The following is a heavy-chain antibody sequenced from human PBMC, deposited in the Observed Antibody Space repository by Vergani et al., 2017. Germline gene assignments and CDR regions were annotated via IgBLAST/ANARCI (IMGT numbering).Heavy chain of an antibody. CDR2: IYYSGST. J-gene: IGHJ4*02. D-gene: IGHD6-6*01. V-gene: IGHV4-39*01. CDR1: GGSISSSSYY. Sequence: QLQLQESGPGLVKPSETLSLTCTVSGGSISSSSYYWGWIRQPPGKGLEWIGSIYYSGSTYYNPSLKSRVTISVDTSKNQFSRKLSSVTAADTAVYYCARVGYSSSSSDYWGQGTLVTVSS. CDR3: ARVGYSSSSSDY.